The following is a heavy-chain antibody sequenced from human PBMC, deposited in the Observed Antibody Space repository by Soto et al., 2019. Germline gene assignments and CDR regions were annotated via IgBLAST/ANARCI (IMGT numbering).Heavy chain of an antibody. CDR3: ASSSSGDNYYYYGMDV. CDR1: GGSISSYY. J-gene: IGHJ6*02. Sequence: SETLSLTCTVSGGSISSYYWSWIRQPPGKGLEWIGYIYYSGSTNYNPSLKSRVTISVDTSKNQFSLKLSSVTAADTAVYYCASSSSGDNYYYYGMDVWGQGTTATVSS. V-gene: IGHV4-59*01. CDR2: IYYSGST. D-gene: IGHD6-19*01.